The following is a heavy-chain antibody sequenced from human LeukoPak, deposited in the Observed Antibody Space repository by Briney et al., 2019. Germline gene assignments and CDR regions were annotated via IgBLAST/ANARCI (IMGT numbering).Heavy chain of an antibody. CDR1: GGSFSGYY. Sequence: SETLSLTCAVYGGSFSGYYWSWIRQPPGKGLDCSGEINHSGSTNYNPSLKSRVTISVDTSKNQFSLKLSSVTAADTAVYYCARGPVYYYGSGRPPVAFDIWGQGTMVTVSS. J-gene: IGHJ3*02. CDR3: ARGPVYYYGSGRPPVAFDI. CDR2: INHSGST. D-gene: IGHD3-10*01. V-gene: IGHV4-34*01.